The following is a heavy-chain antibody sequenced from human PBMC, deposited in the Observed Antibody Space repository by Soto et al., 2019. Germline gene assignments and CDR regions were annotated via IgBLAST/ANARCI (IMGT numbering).Heavy chain of an antibody. CDR1: GGSISSGGYY. V-gene: IGHV4-31*03. J-gene: IGHJ5*02. D-gene: IGHD6-13*01. CDR2: IYYSGST. Sequence: SETLSLTCTVSGGSISSGGYYWSWIRKHPGKGLEWIGYIYYSGSTYYNPSLKSRVTISVDTSKNQFSLKLSSVTAADTAVYYCARASIAAAGYNWFDPWGQGTLVTVSS. CDR3: ARASIAAAGYNWFDP.